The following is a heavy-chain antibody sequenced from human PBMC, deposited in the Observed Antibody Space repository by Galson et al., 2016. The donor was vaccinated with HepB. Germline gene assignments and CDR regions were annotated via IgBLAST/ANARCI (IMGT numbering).Heavy chain of an antibody. J-gene: IGHJ4*02. CDR2: ISGAGTA. Sequence: SLRLSCAASGFPFSSYAMSWVRQAPGKGLAWVSTISGAGTASYAYSVRGRFTISRDNSKNTLDLQLDSLRVEDTALYFCFRVPRYYADYSSGVGDCWRQGTPLTFSS. D-gene: IGHD4-17*01. V-gene: IGHV3-23*01. CDR1: GFPFSSYA. CDR3: FRVPRYYADYSSGVGDC.